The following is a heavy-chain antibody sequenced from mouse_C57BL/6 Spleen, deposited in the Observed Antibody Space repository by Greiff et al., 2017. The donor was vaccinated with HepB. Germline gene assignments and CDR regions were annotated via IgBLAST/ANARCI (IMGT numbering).Heavy chain of an antibody. CDR2: IDPEDGDT. CDR3: TIITTVVERTFYAMDY. V-gene: IGHV14-1*01. CDR1: GFNIKDYY. D-gene: IGHD1-1*01. Sequence: VQLQQSGAELVRPGASVKLSCTASGFNIKDYYMHWVKQSPEQGLEWIGRIDPEDGDTEYAPKFQGKATMTADTSSNTAYLQLSSLTSEDTAVYYCTIITTVVERTFYAMDYWGQGTSVTVSS. J-gene: IGHJ4*01.